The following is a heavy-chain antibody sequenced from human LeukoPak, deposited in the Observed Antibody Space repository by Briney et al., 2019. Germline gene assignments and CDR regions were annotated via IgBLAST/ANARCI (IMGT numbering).Heavy chain of an antibody. CDR1: GFTFSSYW. CDR3: VRRGYSYQSPRLDS. D-gene: IGHD5-18*01. V-gene: IGHV3-74*01. J-gene: IGHJ4*02. Sequence: PGGSLRLSCAASGFTFSSYWMHWVRQAPGKGLMWVSRINSDGSGTTYTDSVKGRFTISRDNAKNRLYLQMNSLRAEDTAVYYCVRRGYSYQSPRLDSWGQGTLVTVSS. CDR2: INSDGSGT.